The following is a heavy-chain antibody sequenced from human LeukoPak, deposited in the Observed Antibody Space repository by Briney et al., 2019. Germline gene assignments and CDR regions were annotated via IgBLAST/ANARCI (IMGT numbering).Heavy chain of an antibody. D-gene: IGHD3-22*01. Sequence: SQTLSLTCTVSGGSISSGSYYWSWTRQPAGKGLEWIGRIYTSGSTNYNPSLKSRVTISVDTSKNQFSLKLSSVTAADTAVYYCATTYYYDSSGLYYWGQGTLVTVSS. CDR2: IYTSGST. J-gene: IGHJ4*02. CDR1: GGSISSGSYY. CDR3: ATTYYYDSSGLYY. V-gene: IGHV4-61*02.